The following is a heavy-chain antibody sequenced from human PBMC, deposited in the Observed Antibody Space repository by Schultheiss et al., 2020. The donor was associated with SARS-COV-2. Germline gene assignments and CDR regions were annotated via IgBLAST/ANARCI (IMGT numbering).Heavy chain of an antibody. D-gene: IGHD5-18*01. CDR1: GYSISSGYF. CDR3: ARLKGYHFDY. V-gene: IGHV4-38-2*01. CDR2: INHSGST. J-gene: IGHJ4*02. Sequence: SETLSLTCAVSGYSISSGYFWGWIRQPPGKGLEWIGEINHSGSTNYNPSLKSRVTISVDTSKNQFSLKLSSVTAADTAVYYCARLKGYHFDYWGQGTLVTVSS.